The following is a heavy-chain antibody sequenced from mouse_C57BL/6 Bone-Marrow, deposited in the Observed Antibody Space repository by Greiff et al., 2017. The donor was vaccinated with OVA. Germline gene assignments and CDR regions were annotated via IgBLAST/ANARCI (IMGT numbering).Heavy chain of an antibody. J-gene: IGHJ1*03. D-gene: IGHD2-3*01. CDR1: CFNIKNTY. CDR3: AIYDGYSLYLDV. Sequence: EVQVVESVAELVRPGASVKLSCTASCFNIKNTYMHWVKQRPEQGLEWIGRIDPANGNTKYAPKFQGKATITADTSSNTAYLQLSSLTSEDTAIYYSAIYDGYSLYLDVWGTGTTVTVSS. CDR2: IDPANGNT. V-gene: IGHV14-3*01.